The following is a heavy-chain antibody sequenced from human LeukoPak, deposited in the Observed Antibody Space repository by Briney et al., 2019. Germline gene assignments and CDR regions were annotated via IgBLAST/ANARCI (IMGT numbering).Heavy chain of an antibody. CDR1: GFTFSNYA. CDR3: AKVRLGYCSSTSCKAFDI. D-gene: IGHD2-2*01. Sequence: GGSLRLSCAASGFTFSNYAMSWVRQAPGKGLEWVSGVSSSGGSTYYADSVKGRFTISRDNSKNTLYLQMNSLRAEDTAVYYCAKVRLGYCSSTSCKAFDIWGQGTMVTVSS. V-gene: IGHV3-23*01. CDR2: VSSSGGST. J-gene: IGHJ3*02.